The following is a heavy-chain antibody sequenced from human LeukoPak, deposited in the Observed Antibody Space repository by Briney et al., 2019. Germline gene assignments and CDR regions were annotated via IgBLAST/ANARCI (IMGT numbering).Heavy chain of an antibody. CDR3: ARMGSYSDSSGYPYDALDI. V-gene: IGHV1-8*02. J-gene: IGHJ3*02. D-gene: IGHD3-22*01. CDR1: GYTFTSYD. CDR2: MNPNSGST. Sequence: GASVKVSCEASGYTFTSYDINWVRQATGQGLEWMGWMNPNSGSTDYAQKFQGRVTMTRNTSISTAYMELSSLRSEDTAVYYCARMGSYSDSSGYPYDALDIWGQGTLVTVSS.